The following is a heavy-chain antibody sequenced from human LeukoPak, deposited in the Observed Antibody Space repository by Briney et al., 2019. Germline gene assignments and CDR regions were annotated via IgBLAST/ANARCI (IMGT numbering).Heavy chain of an antibody. Sequence: SETLSLTCTVSGGSISSYYWSWIRQPPGKGLEWIGYIYYSGSTNYNPSLKSRVTISVDTSKTHFSLKLSSVTAADTAVYYCARGGFLGGNFWGYYFDYWGQGTLVTVSS. CDR2: IYYSGST. V-gene: IGHV4-59*08. D-gene: IGHD4-23*01. CDR3: ARGGFLGGNFWGYYFDY. J-gene: IGHJ4*02. CDR1: GGSISSYY.